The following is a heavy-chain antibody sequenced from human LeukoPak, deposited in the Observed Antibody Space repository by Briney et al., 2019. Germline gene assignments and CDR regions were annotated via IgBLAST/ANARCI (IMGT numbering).Heavy chain of an antibody. V-gene: IGHV1-2*02. D-gene: IGHD3-22*01. J-gene: IGHJ4*02. Sequence: GASVKVSCKASGYTFTGYYMHWVRQAPGQGLEWMGWINPNSGGTNYAQKFQGRVTMTRDTSISTAYMELSRLRSDDTAVYYCARVYRYYYDSSGSLEFQTSFDYWGQGTLVTVSS. CDR1: GYTFTGYY. CDR3: ARVYRYYYDSSGSLEFQTSFDY. CDR2: INPNSGGT.